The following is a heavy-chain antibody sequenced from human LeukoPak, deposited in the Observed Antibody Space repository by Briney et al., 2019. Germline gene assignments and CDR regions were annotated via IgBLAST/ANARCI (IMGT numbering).Heavy chain of an antibody. CDR3: AVRSYYFDY. D-gene: IGHD3-10*01. CDR2: ISGSSAST. J-gene: IGHJ4*02. Sequence: GGSLRLSCAASGFTFSTYAMSWFRQAPGKGLEWVSGISGSSASTYYADSVKGRFTISRDNSKNTLYVQMNSLRAEDTAVYYCAVRSYYFDYWGQGTLVTVSS. CDR1: GFTFSTYA. V-gene: IGHV3-23*01.